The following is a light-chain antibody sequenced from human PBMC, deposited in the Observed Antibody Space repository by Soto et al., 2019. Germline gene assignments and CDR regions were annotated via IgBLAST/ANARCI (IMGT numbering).Light chain of an antibody. CDR3: QQYGSSGT. CDR2: DAS. V-gene: IGKV3-11*01. Sequence: EIVLIQSPVTLSLSPGERGTLSCRASQNISTYLAWYQQKPGQVPSLLIDDASNRATGIPARFSGSGSGTDFTLTIRGLEPEDFAVDYCQQYGSSGTFGQGTKVDIK. CDR1: QNISTY. J-gene: IGKJ1*01.